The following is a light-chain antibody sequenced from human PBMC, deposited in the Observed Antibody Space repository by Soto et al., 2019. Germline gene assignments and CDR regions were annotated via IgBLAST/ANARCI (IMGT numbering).Light chain of an antibody. Sequence: EIVLTQSPVTLSLSPGEKATISCRASQSVSKYLAWYQQKPGQAPRLLIYDASNRAAGIPARFSGSGFGTDFTLTISSLEPEDFAVYYCQQRSNWRGTFGGGTKVDIK. CDR3: QQRSNWRGT. J-gene: IGKJ4*01. CDR2: DAS. CDR1: QSVSKY. V-gene: IGKV3-11*01.